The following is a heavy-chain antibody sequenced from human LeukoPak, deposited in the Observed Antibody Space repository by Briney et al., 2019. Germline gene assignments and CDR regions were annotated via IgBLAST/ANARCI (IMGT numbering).Heavy chain of an antibody. Sequence: GESLKISCKGSGYSFTSYWVSWVRQMPGKGLEWMGRIDPSDSYTNYSTSFQGHVTISADKSISTAYLQWSSLKASDTAMYYCARREKCSGGSCYSLWGGSYYYYGMDVWGQGTTVTVSS. V-gene: IGHV5-10-1*01. J-gene: IGHJ6*02. D-gene: IGHD2-15*01. CDR3: ARREKCSGGSCYSLWGGSYYYYGMDV. CDR2: IDPSDSYT. CDR1: GYSFTSYW.